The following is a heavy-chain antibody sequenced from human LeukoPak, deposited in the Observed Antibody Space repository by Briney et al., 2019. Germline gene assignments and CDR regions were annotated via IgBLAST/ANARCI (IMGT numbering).Heavy chain of an antibody. CDR1: GYTFTGYY. J-gene: IGHJ6*03. CDR2: INPNSGGT. CDR3: AREGASSSWYNYYYMDV. Sequence: ASVKVSCKASGYTFTGYYMHWVRQAPGQGLEWMGWINPNSGGTNYAQKFQGRVTMTRDTSISTAYMELSRLRSDDTAVYYCAREGASSSWYNYYYMDVWGKGTTVTVSS. D-gene: IGHD6-13*01. V-gene: IGHV1-2*02.